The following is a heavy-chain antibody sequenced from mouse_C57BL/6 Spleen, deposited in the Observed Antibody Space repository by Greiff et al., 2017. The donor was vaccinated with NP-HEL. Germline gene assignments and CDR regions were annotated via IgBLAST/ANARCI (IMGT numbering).Heavy chain of an antibody. CDR2: ISSGSSTI. V-gene: IGHV5-17*01. CDR3: ARREIITTVVAPLVDY. Sequence: EVKLVESGGGLVKPGGSLKLSCAASGFTFSDYGMHWVRPAPEKGLEWVAHISSGSSTIYYADTVKGRFTISRDNAKNTLYLQMTSLRSEDTAMYYCARREIITTVVAPLVDYWGQGTTLTVSS. CDR1: GFTFSDYG. D-gene: IGHD1-1*01. J-gene: IGHJ2*01.